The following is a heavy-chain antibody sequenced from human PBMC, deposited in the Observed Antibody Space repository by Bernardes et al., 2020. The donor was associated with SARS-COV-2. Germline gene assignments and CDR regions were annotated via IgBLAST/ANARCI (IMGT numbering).Heavy chain of an antibody. CDR2: IKSKTDGGTT. D-gene: IGHD3-22*01. Sequence: GGSLRLSCAASRFIFTKAWMSWVRQSPGRGLEWVGRIKSKTDGGTTDFAAPVRGRFTISRDDSKDTLYLQMNSLKIEDTGLYYCVTHVSFIVVDEVPDGFDVWGQGTMVTVS. CDR3: VTHVSFIVVDEVPDGFDV. V-gene: IGHV3-15*01. J-gene: IGHJ3*01. CDR1: RFIFTKAW.